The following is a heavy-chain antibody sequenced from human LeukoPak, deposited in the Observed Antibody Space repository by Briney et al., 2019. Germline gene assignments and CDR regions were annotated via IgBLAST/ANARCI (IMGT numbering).Heavy chain of an antibody. V-gene: IGHV4-39*01. CDR1: GGSISSYY. Sequence: SETLSLTCTVSGGSISSYYWGWIRQPPGKGLEWIGSIYYSGSTYYNPSLKSRVTISVDTSKNQFSLKLSSVTAADTAVYYCARLTGYSSGWYTNYHYYGMDVWGQGTTVTVSS. CDR3: ARLTGYSSGWYTNYHYYGMDV. J-gene: IGHJ6*02. CDR2: IYYSGST. D-gene: IGHD6-19*01.